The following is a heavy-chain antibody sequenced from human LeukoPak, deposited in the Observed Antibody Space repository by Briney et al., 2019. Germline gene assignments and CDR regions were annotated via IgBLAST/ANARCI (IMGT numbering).Heavy chain of an antibody. CDR3: ARKDGQNYDSSGYYDY. J-gene: IGHJ4*02. D-gene: IGHD3-22*01. V-gene: IGHV1-69*13. Sequence: SVKVSCKASGGTFSSYAISWVRQAPGQGLEWMGGIIPIYGTANYAQKFQGRVTITADESTSTAYMELSSLRSEDTAVYYCARKDGQNYDSSGYYDYWGQGTLVTVSS. CDR1: GGTFSSYA. CDR2: IIPIYGTA.